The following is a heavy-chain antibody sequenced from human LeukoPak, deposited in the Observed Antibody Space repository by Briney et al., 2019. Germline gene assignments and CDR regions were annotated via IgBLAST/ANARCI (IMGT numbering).Heavy chain of an antibody. V-gene: IGHV3-74*01. CDR1: GFTFNIYW. D-gene: IGHD3-22*01. J-gene: IGHJ5*02. CDR3: ARDVYYSLDP. CDR2: IHSDGTTT. Sequence: PGRSLRLSCAASGFTFNIYWMNWVRLAPGKGLVSVSRIHSDGTTTSYADSVKGRFTISRDNAKNTVYLQMNNLRAEDTAEYFCARDVYYSLDPWGQGTQVTVSS.